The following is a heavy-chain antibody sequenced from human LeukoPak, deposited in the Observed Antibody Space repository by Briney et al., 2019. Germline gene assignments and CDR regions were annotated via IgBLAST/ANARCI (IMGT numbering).Heavy chain of an antibody. J-gene: IGHJ6*02. V-gene: IGHV1-46*01. Sequence: ASVKVSCKASGYTFTSYYMHWVRQAPGQGLEWMGIINPSGGSTSYAQKFQGRVTMTRDTSTSTVYMELSSLRSEYTAVYYCARDRLAGGPYYGLDVWGQGTTVTVSS. CDR1: GYTFTSYY. D-gene: IGHD3-10*01. CDR3: ARDRLAGGPYYGLDV. CDR2: INPSGGST.